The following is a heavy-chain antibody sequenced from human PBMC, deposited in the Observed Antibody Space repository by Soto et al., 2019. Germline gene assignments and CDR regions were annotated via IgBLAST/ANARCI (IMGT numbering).Heavy chain of an antibody. D-gene: IGHD4-17*01. CDR1: GYTFTSYG. CDR3: ARDRSPMDDYFAFDI. CDR2: ISAYNGNT. J-gene: IGHJ3*02. Sequence: ASVQVSCKASGYTFTSYGISWVRQAPGQGLEWMGWISAYNGNTNYAQKLQGRVTMTTDTSTSTAYMELWSLRSDDTAVYYCARDRSPMDDYFAFDIWGQGTMVTVSS. V-gene: IGHV1-18*01.